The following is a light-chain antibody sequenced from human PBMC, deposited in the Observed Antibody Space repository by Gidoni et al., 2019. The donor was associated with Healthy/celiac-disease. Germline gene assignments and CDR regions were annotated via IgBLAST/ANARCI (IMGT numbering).Light chain of an antibody. CDR3: QTWGTGSVV. CDR2: LNSDGSH. CDR1: SGHSSYA. J-gene: IGLJ2*01. V-gene: IGLV4-69*01. Sequence: SLGASVKLTCTLSSGHSSYAIAWHQQQPEKGPRYLMKLNSDGSHSKGDGIPDRFSGSSSGAERYLTISSLQSEDEADYYCQTWGTGSVVFGGGTKLTVL.